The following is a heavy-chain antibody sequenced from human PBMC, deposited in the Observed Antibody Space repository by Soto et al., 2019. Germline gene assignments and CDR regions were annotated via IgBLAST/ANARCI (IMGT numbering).Heavy chain of an antibody. CDR3: ARATFWGIAAPEGSYGMDV. J-gene: IGHJ6*02. V-gene: IGHV3-48*02. Sequence: GGSLRLSCAASGFTFSSYSMNWVRQAPGKGLEWVSYISSSSSTIYYADSVKGRFTISRDNAKNSLYLQMNSLRDEDTAVYYCARATFWGIAAPEGSYGMDVWGQGTTVTVSS. D-gene: IGHD6-13*01. CDR1: GFTFSSYS. CDR2: ISSSSSTI.